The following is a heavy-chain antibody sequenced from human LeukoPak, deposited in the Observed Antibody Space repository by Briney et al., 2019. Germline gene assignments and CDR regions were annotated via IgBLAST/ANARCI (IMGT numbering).Heavy chain of an antibody. Sequence: PGGSLRLSCAASGFTLSSYGIHWVRQAPGKGLEWVAFIRYDGSNKYYADSVKGRFTISRDNSKNTLYLQMNSLRTEDTAVYYCAKDRTWYCTSTSCYAGFDYWGQGTLVTVSS. CDR1: GFTLSSYG. J-gene: IGHJ4*02. CDR3: AKDRTWYCTSTSCYAGFDY. V-gene: IGHV3-30*02. D-gene: IGHD2-2*01. CDR2: IRYDGSNK.